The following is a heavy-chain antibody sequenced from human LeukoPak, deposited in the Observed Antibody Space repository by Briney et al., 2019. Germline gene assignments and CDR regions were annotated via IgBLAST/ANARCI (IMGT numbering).Heavy chain of an antibody. CDR2: MNPNSGNT. CDR1: GYTFTSYD. J-gene: IGHJ6*02. D-gene: IGHD3-3*01. V-gene: IGHV1-8*01. CDR3: ARGNELRFLEWLLYYYGMGV. Sequence: GASVKVSCKASGYTFTSYDINWVRQATGQGLEWMGWMNPNSGNTGYAQKFQGRVTMTRNTSISTAYMELSSLRSEDTAVYYCARGNELRFLEWLLYYYGMGVWGQGTTVTVSS.